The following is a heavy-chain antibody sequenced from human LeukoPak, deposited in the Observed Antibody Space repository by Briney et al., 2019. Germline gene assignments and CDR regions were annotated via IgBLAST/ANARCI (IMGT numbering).Heavy chain of an antibody. J-gene: IGHJ4*02. D-gene: IGHD3-10*01. V-gene: IGHV1-8*03. Sequence: ASVKVSCKASGYTFTTLDINWVRQATGQGLEWMGWMSPNSGNADYAQKFQGRVTFTRDTSISTAYMELSSLRSDDMAVYYCARDSMVRGVLSSIYWGQGTLVTVSS. CDR2: MSPNSGNA. CDR1: GYTFTTLD. CDR3: ARDSMVRGVLSSIY.